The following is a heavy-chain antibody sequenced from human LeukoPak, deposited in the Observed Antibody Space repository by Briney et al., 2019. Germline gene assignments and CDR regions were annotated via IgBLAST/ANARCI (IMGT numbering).Heavy chain of an antibody. D-gene: IGHD3-3*01. CDR2: INPNSGGT. V-gene: IGHV1-2*02. CDR1: GYTFTGYY. Sequence: ASVKVSCKASGYTFTGYYMHWVRQAPGQGLEWMGWINPNSGGTNYAQKFQGGVTMTRDTSTSTAYMELSRLRSNDTAVYYCARGGEAYFDFWSGYYSIDYWGQGTLVTVSS. CDR3: ARGGEAYFDFWSGYYSIDY. J-gene: IGHJ4*02.